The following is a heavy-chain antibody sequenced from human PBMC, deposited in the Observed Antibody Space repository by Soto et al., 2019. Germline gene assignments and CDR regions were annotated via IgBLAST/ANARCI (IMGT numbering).Heavy chain of an antibody. D-gene: IGHD5-12*01. CDR3: AKSRDGYNLNAIDD. CDR1: DGSISSYY. V-gene: IGHV4-59*01. CDR2: SFYTGST. J-gene: IGHJ4*02. Sequence: QVQRQVSGPGLVKPSATLSLTCTVSDGSISSYYWSWIRQPPGKGLDWLGYSFYTGSTNHNPPLKSRVTISLDMSTNQFSLRLSSVTAADTATYYCAKSRDGYNLNAIDDWGQGFLVTVSS.